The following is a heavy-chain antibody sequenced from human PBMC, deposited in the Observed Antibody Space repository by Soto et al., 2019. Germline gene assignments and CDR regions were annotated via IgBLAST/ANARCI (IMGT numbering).Heavy chain of an antibody. CDR3: ARVPYCGGDCYPHFEY. V-gene: IGHV1-46*01. J-gene: IGHJ4*02. Sequence: ASVKVSCKASGYTFTSYYMHWVRQAPGQGLEWMGIINPSGGSTSYAQKFQGRVTMTRDTSTSTVYMELSSLRSEDTAVYYCARVPYCGGDCYPHFEYWGQGTLVIVSS. CDR1: GYTFTSYY. CDR2: INPSGGST. D-gene: IGHD2-21*02.